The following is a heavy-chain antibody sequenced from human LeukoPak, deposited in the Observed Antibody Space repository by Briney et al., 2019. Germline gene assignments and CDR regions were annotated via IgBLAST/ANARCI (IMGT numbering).Heavy chain of an antibody. J-gene: IGHJ4*02. CDR1: GFTFDDYA. V-gene: IGHV3-9*01. D-gene: IGHD6-13*01. CDR2: ISWNSGSI. CDR3: AKDTDGAAAGTTWGH. Sequence: GGSLRLSCAASGFTFDDYAMHWVRQAPGMGLEWVSGISWNSGSIGYADSVKGRFTISRDNAKNSLYLQMNSLRAEDTALYYCAKDTDGAAAGTTWGHWGQGTLVTVSS.